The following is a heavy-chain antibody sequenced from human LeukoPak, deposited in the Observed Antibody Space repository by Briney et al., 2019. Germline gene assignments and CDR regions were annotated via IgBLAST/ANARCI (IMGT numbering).Heavy chain of an antibody. J-gene: IGHJ4*02. CDR3: ASFRRGRLRLGELSLEH. D-gene: IGHD3-16*02. V-gene: IGHV3-30*02. CDR2: IRYDGSNK. Sequence: QTGGSLRLSCAASGFTFSSYGMHRVRQAPGKGLEWVAFIRYDGSNKYYADSVKGRFTISRDNSKNTLYLQVNSLRAEDTAVYYCASFRRGRLRLGELSLEHWGQGTLVTVSS. CDR1: GFTFSSYG.